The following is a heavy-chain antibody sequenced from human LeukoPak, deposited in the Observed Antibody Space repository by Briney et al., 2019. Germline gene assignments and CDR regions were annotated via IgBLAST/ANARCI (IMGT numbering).Heavy chain of an antibody. J-gene: IGHJ2*01. CDR3: ARYCSGGSCYLPLGFFDL. D-gene: IGHD2-15*01. Sequence: ASVKVSCKTSGYTFTDYYMHWVRQAPGQGLEWMGWISGYNGNTKYAQNLQGRVTMTTDTSTSTAYMELRSLRSDDTAVYYCARYCSGGSCYLPLGFFDLWGRGTLVTVSS. CDR2: ISGYNGNT. V-gene: IGHV1-18*04. CDR1: GYTFTDYY.